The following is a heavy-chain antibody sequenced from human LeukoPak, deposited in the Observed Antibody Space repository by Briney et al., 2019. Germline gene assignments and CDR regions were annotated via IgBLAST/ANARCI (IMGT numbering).Heavy chain of an antibody. CDR2: IHYTGST. D-gene: IGHD3-10*01. V-gene: IGHV4-59*01. CDR1: GGSISSYY. J-gene: IGHJ5*02. Sequence: SETLSLTCTVSGGSISSYYWSWIRQPPGKGLECIGYIHYTGSTNYSPSLKSRVTISVDTSKNQFSLKLSSVTAADTAIYYCARGGYYGSGNDFRFDPWGQGTLVTVSS. CDR3: ARGGYYGSGNDFRFDP.